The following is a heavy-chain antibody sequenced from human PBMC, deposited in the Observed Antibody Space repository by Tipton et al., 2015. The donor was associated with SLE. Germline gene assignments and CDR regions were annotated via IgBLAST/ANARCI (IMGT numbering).Heavy chain of an antibody. CDR2: ISGSGGST. CDR3: ARDLYISGF. D-gene: IGHD6-19*01. J-gene: IGHJ1*01. V-gene: IGHV3-23*01. Sequence: SLRLSCAASGFTFSNYALNWVRQAPGKGLEWVSSISGSGGSTYYADSVKGRFTISRDNSKNTLYLQMNSLRAEDTAVYYCARDLYISGFWGQGTLVTVSS. CDR1: GFTFSNYA.